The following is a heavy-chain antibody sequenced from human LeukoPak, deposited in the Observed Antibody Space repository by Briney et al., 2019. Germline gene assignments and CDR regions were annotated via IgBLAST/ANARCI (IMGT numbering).Heavy chain of an antibody. CDR3: ARDFTMVRGTCFDY. V-gene: IGHV1-2*02. Sequence: ASVKVSCKASGYTFTGYYLHWVRQAPGQGLEWMGWLNPKTGGTNYAQKLQGRVTMTTDTSTSTAYMELRSLRSDDTAVYYCARDFTMVRGTCFDYWGQGTLVTVSS. CDR2: LNPKTGGT. CDR1: GYTFTGYY. D-gene: IGHD3-10*01. J-gene: IGHJ4*02.